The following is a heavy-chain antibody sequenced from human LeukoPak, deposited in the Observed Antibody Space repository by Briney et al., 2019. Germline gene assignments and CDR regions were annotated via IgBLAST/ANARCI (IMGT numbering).Heavy chain of an antibody. V-gene: IGHV1-2*02. D-gene: IGHD3-16*02. J-gene: IGHJ4*02. CDR3: ARGPQLRLGELSLIGGLGY. CDR1: GYTFTDYF. Sequence: ASVKLSCKASGYTFTDYFFHWVRQAPGKGLEWMGWINPNSGATNYAYKFQGRVTVTRVTSINTAYMELRSLRSDDTAVYYCARGPQLRLGELSLIGGLGYWGQGTLVTVSS. CDR2: INPNSGAT.